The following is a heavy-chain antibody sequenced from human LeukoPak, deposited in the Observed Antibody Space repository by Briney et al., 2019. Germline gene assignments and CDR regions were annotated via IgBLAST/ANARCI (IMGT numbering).Heavy chain of an antibody. CDR1: GFTFSSYG. CDR3: ARVLRIAARPGYYYYMDV. J-gene: IGHJ6*03. V-gene: IGHV3-7*01. Sequence: GGSLRLSCAASGFTFSSYGMHWVRQAPGKGLEWVANIKQDGSEKYYVDSVKGRFTISRDNAKNSLYLQMNSLRAEDTAVYYCARVLRIAARPGYYYYMDVWGKGTTVTVSS. D-gene: IGHD6-6*01. CDR2: IKQDGSEK.